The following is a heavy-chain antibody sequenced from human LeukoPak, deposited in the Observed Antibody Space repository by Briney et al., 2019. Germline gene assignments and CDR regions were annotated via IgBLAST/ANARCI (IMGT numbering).Heavy chain of an antibody. CDR3: ARGQISGWNAYYFDY. V-gene: IGHV4-59*01. CDR2: IYYSGST. J-gene: IGHJ4*02. Sequence: PSETLSLTCTVSGDSISSYYWTWIRQPPGKGLEWIGPIYYSGSTNYDSSLKSRVTISLDTSKNQFSLRLNSVTAADTAVYYCARGQISGWNAYYFDYWGQGTLVTVSS. CDR1: GDSISSYY. D-gene: IGHD6-19*01.